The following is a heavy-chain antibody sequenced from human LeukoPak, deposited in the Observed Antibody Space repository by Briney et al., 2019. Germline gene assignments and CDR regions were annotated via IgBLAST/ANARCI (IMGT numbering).Heavy chain of an antibody. CDR1: GGSISSGGYY. J-gene: IGHJ4*02. CDR3: ARESPLGYCSGGSCSQYYFDY. Sequence: SETLSLTCTVSGGSISSGGYYWSWIRRHPGKGLEWIGYIYYSGSTYYNPSLKSRVTISVDTSKNQFSLKLSSVTAADTAVYYCARESPLGYCSGGSCSQYYFDYWGQGTLVTVSS. D-gene: IGHD2-15*01. CDR2: IYYSGST. V-gene: IGHV4-31*03.